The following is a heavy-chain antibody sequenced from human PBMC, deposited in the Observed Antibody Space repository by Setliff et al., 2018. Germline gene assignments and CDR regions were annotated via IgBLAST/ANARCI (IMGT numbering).Heavy chain of an antibody. V-gene: IGHV4-38-2*01. CDR3: ARVALVVVIRNAFDI. Sequence: SETLSLTCAVSGYSISSGYYWGWIRQPPGKELEWIGSIYHSGSTYYNPSLKSLVTISVDTSKNQFSLKLSSVTAADTAVYYCARVALVVVIRNAFDIWGQGTMVTGS. J-gene: IGHJ3*02. CDR2: IYHSGST. D-gene: IGHD2-21*01. CDR1: GYSISSGYY.